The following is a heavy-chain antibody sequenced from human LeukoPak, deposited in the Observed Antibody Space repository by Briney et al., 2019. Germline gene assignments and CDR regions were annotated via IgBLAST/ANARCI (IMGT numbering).Heavy chain of an antibody. Sequence: GGSLRLSCAASGFTFSSFSMNWVRQAPGKGLEWVSSITSSSNYIYYASSVRGRFTISRDNAKNSLYLQMNSLRAEDAAVYYCARDLRLWGQGTLVTVSS. V-gene: IGHV3-21*01. CDR2: ITSSSNYI. J-gene: IGHJ4*02. CDR1: GFTFSSFS. CDR3: ARDLRL.